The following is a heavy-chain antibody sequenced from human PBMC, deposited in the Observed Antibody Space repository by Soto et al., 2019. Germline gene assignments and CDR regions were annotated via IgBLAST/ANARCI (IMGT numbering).Heavy chain of an antibody. D-gene: IGHD3-3*01. CDR2: INAGNGDT. CDR1: GYTFTNYA. J-gene: IGHJ5*02. V-gene: IGHV1-3*01. CDR3: ARDPYYDFWSGSNWFDP. Sequence: ASVKVSCKASGYTFTNYAMHWVRQAPGQRLEWMGWINAGNGDTKYSQNFQGRVTITRDTSASTAYMELSSLRSEDTAVYYCARDPYYDFWSGSNWFDPWGQGTVVTVSS.